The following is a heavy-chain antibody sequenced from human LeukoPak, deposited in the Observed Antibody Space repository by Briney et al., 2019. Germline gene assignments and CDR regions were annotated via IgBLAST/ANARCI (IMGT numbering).Heavy chain of an antibody. D-gene: IGHD3-22*01. J-gene: IGHJ5*02. Sequence: SETLSLTCTVSGGSISSSSYYWGWIRQPPGKGLEWIGSIYYSGSTYYNPSLKSRVTISVGTSKNQFSLKLSSVTAADTAVYYCARSITMIVVVPFDPWGQGTLVTVSS. CDR3: ARSITMIVVVPFDP. V-gene: IGHV4-39*01. CDR2: IYYSGST. CDR1: GGSISSSSYY.